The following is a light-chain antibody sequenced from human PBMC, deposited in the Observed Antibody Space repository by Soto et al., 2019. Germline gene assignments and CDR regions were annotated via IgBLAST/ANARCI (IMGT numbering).Light chain of an antibody. J-gene: IGLJ2*01. V-gene: IGLV2-11*01. Sequence: QSALTQPRSVSGSPGQSVTLSCTGTSSDVGGYHYVSWYQHHPGKAPKIIIYDVNNRPSGVPDRFSGSKSGNTASLTISGLQTEDKADYYCCSYAGSYTLVFGGGTKLTVL. CDR2: DVN. CDR3: CSYAGSYTLV. CDR1: SSDVGGYHY.